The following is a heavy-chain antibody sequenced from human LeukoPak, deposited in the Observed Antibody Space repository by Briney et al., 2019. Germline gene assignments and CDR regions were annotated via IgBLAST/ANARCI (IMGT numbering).Heavy chain of an antibody. D-gene: IGHD3-3*01. V-gene: IGHV3-23*01. CDR1: GFTFSSYA. J-gene: IGHJ6*02. Sequence: PGGSLRLSCAASGFTFSSYAMSWARQAPGKGLEWVSAISGSGGSTYYADSVKGRFTISRDNSKNTLYLQMNRLRAEDTAVYYCAKWRGYIYGMDVWGQGTTVTVSS. CDR2: ISGSGGST. CDR3: AKWRGYIYGMDV.